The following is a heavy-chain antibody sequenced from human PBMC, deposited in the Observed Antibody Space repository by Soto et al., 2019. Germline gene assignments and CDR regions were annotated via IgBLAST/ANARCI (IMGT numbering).Heavy chain of an antibody. V-gene: IGHV1-8*01. Sequence: QVQLVQSGAEVKKPGASVKVSCKASGYTFTSYDINWVRQATGQGLEWMGWMNPNSGNTGYAQKFQGRGTMTRNTSIITAYMVLRRLISEDTAVYYCAREKTSYVMDVWGKGTKVIVSS. CDR1: GYTFTSYD. CDR3: AREKTSYVMDV. J-gene: IGHJ6*04. CDR2: MNPNSGNT.